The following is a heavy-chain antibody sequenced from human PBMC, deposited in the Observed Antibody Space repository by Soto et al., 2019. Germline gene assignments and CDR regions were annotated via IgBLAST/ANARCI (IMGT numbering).Heavy chain of an antibody. CDR3: ARLNSSGWKYYYYYYGMDV. V-gene: IGHV4-39*01. D-gene: IGHD6-19*01. J-gene: IGHJ6*02. Sequence: SETLSLTCTVSGCSISSSSYYWGWIRQPPGKGLEWIGSIYYSGSTYYNPSLKSRVTISVDTSKNQFSLKLSSVTAADTAVYYCARLNSSGWKYYYYYYGMDVWGQGTTVTISS. CDR2: IYYSGST. CDR1: GCSISSSSYY.